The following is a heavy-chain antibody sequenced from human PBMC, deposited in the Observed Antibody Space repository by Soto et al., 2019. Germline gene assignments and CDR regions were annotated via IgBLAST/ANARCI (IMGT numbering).Heavy chain of an antibody. V-gene: IGHV1-8*01. D-gene: IGHD2-15*01. J-gene: IGHJ5*02. CDR3: ARERGALCSGGSCYWFDP. CDR2: MNPNSGNT. Sequence: QVQLVQSGAEVKKPGASVKVSCKASGYTFTSYDINWVRQATGQGLEWMGWMNPNSGNTAYAQKFQGRVTMTRNTSKSTAYRELSSLRSEDTAVYSCARERGALCSGGSCYWFDPWGQGTLVTVSS. CDR1: GYTFTSYD.